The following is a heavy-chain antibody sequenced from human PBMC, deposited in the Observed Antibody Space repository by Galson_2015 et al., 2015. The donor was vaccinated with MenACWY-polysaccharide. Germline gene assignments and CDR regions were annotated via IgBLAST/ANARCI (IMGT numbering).Heavy chain of an antibody. CDR1: GFTFRNYG. V-gene: IGHV3-30*03. CDR2: VSYDGSDK. CDR3: AAWRRTYYFDY. J-gene: IGHJ4*02. D-gene: IGHD1-1*01. Sequence: SLRLSCAASGFTFRNYGMYWVRQAPGKGLEWVTVVSYDGSDKYYAASVRGRFTISRDNSKNTLYLQMNSLRAEDTAVYYCAAWRRTYYFDYWGQGTLVTVSS.